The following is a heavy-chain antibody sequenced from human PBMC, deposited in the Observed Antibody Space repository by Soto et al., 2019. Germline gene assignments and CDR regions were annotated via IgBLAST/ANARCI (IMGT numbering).Heavy chain of an antibody. D-gene: IGHD5-12*01. V-gene: IGHV3-23*01. Sequence: GGSLRLSCAASGFTFSSYAMSWVRQAPGKGLEWVSAISGSGGSTYYADSVKGRFTISRDNSKNTLYLQMNSLRAEDTAVYYCATQGDSGYDSNYWGQGTLVTVSS. J-gene: IGHJ4*02. CDR3: ATQGDSGYDSNY. CDR1: GFTFSSYA. CDR2: ISGSGGST.